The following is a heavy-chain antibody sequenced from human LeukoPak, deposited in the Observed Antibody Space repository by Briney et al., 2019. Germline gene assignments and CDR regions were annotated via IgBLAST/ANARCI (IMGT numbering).Heavy chain of an antibody. CDR2: INHSGST. V-gene: IGHV4-34*01. D-gene: IGHD1-26*01. CDR1: GGSFSGYY. CDR3: ARDLWVSGSYFDY. Sequence: SETLSLTCAVYGGSFSGYYWSWIRQPPGKGLEWIGEINHSGSTNYNPSLKSRVTISVDTSKNQFSLKLSSVTAADTAVYYCARDLWVSGSYFDYWGQGTLVTVSS. J-gene: IGHJ4*02.